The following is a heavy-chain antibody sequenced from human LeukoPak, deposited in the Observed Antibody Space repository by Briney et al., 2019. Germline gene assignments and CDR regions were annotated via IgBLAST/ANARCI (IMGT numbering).Heavy chain of an antibody. Sequence: SETLSLTCTVSGGSVSSGTYYWSWVRLPPGQGLEWTGYIYYGGSTNYNPSLKSRVTMSVDTSNNLISLWLRSVSAADTAVYYCAIVIIALPGFDSWGPGTPVTVSS. CDR1: GGSVSSGTYY. CDR3: AIVIIALPGFDS. D-gene: IGHD6-19*01. J-gene: IGHJ4*02. CDR2: IYYGGST. V-gene: IGHV4-61*01.